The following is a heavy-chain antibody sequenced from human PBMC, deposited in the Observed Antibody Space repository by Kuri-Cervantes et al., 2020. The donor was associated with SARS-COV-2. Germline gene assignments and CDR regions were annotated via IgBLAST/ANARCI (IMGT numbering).Heavy chain of an antibody. V-gene: IGHV1-18*01. J-gene: IGHJ4*02. CDR3: AREGYCSSTSCYTGYFDY. CDR1: GYNFTNFG. CDR2: INTYNGNT. Sequence: ASVKVSCRASGYNFTNFGVTWVRQAPGQGLEWMGWINTYNGNTNYAQNLQGRVTMTTDTSTNTAYMELRSLTSGDTAVYYCAREGYCSSTSCYTGYFDYWGQGTLVTVSS. D-gene: IGHD2-2*02.